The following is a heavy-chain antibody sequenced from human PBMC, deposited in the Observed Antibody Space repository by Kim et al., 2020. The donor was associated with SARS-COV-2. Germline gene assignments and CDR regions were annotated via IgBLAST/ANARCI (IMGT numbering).Heavy chain of an antibody. CDR2: ISHDGNNQ. Sequence: GGSLRLSCAASGSTFSYYSMHWVRQAPGKGLEWLAVISHDGNNQYYADSVKGRFTVSRDNSKNTVYLQLNSLKSEDTAVYYCAREEALTTSFEYWGQGTLVTVSS. J-gene: IGHJ4*02. V-gene: IGHV3-30-3*01. CDR3: AREEALTTSFEY. D-gene: IGHD4-17*01. CDR1: GSTFSYYS.